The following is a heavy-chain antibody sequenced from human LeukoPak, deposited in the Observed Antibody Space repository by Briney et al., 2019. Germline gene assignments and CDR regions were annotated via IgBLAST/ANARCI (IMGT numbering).Heavy chain of an antibody. D-gene: IGHD3-16*01. CDR1: GGSISSSSYY. Sequence: SETLSLTCTVSGGSISSSSYYWGWIRQPPAKGLEWIGSIYYSGSTYYNPSLKSRVTISVDTSKNQFSLKLSSVTAADTAVYYCARHLFILGLDAFDIWGQGTMVTVSS. CDR2: IYYSGST. CDR3: ARHLFILGLDAFDI. V-gene: IGHV4-39*01. J-gene: IGHJ3*02.